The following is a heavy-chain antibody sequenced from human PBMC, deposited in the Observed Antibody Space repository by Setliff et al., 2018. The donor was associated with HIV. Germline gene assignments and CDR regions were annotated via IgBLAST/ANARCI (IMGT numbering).Heavy chain of an antibody. Sequence: ASVKVSCKASGYTFTSYAMHWVRQAPGQRLEWMGRINPNMGDTQYAQRFQGRIIMTRDTSINTVYMELSSLTSDDTALYYCARQDIPTGYYLFDYWGQGTQVTVSS. CDR3: ARQDIPTGYYLFDY. J-gene: IGHJ4*02. CDR1: GYTFTSYA. CDR2: INPNMGDT. D-gene: IGHD3-9*01. V-gene: IGHV1-2*06.